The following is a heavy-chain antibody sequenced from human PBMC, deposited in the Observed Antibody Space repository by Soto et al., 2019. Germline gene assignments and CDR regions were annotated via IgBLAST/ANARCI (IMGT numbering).Heavy chain of an antibody. J-gene: IGHJ6*02. CDR1: GGTFSSYA. CDR2: IIPIFGTA. CDR3: ARGLGDYSHYYYDGMHV. Sequence: QVQLVQSGAEVKKPGSSVKVSCKASGGTFSSYAISWVRQAPGQGLEWMGGIIPIFGTANYAQKLQGRVTITAXGSSSXXYMELSSLRSEDTAVYYCARGLGDYSHYYYDGMHVWGQGTTVTVSS. D-gene: IGHD4-17*01. V-gene: IGHV1-69*12.